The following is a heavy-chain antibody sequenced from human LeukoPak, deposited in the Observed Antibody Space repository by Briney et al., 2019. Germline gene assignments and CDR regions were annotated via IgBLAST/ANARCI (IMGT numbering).Heavy chain of an antibody. Sequence: SGGSLRLSCAASGFTFSSYAMSWVRQAPGKGLEWASAISGSGGSTYYADSVKGRFTISRDNSKNTLYLQMNSLRAEDTAVYYCAKAPYGDYEIAWFDPWGQGTLVTVSS. CDR3: AKAPYGDYEIAWFDP. J-gene: IGHJ5*02. CDR1: GFTFSSYA. CDR2: ISGSGGST. D-gene: IGHD4-17*01. V-gene: IGHV3-23*01.